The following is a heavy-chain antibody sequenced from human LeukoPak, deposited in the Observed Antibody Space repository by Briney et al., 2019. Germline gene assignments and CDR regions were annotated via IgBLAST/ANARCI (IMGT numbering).Heavy chain of an antibody. V-gene: IGHV1-18*01. CDR2: ISSYYGNT. J-gene: IGHJ4*01. CDR3: ARMDYDFDIFYFDY. Sequence: GASVKVSRKASGYTFTSYVISGVRQAPGQGLDWMGWISSYYGNTNYAQRLKGRVNMTPDTSTSTAYMEPRSLRSDDTAVYYCARMDYDFDIFYFDYWGQGTLVTVSS. CDR1: GYTFTSYV. D-gene: IGHD3-3*01.